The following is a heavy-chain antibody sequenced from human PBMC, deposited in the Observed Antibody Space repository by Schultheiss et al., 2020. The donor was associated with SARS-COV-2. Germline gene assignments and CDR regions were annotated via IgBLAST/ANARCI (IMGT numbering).Heavy chain of an antibody. CDR3: AKFSIVVVPAAMPYFDL. J-gene: IGHJ2*01. Sequence: GGSLRLSCAASGFIFSDYEMNWVRQAPGKGLEWVSFIGTSNSNIHYADSVKGRFTISRDDAKNSLYLQMNSLRAEDTAVYYCAKFSIVVVPAAMPYFDLWGRGTLVTVSS. CDR1: GFIFSDYE. CDR2: IGTSNSNI. D-gene: IGHD2-2*01. V-gene: IGHV3-48*03.